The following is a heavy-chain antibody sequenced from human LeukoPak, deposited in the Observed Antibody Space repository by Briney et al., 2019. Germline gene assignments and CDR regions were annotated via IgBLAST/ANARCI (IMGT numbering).Heavy chain of an antibody. J-gene: IGHJ3*02. CDR3: ARRRYDFWSGYSDAFDI. CDR1: GGSFSGYY. V-gene: IGHV4-39*01. CDR2: IYYSGST. Sequence: SETLSLTCAVYGGSFSGYYWGWIRQPPGKGLEWIGSIYYSGSTYYNPSLKSRVTISVDTSKNQFSLKLSSVTAADTAVYYCARRRYDFWSGYSDAFDIWGQGTMVTVSS. D-gene: IGHD3-3*01.